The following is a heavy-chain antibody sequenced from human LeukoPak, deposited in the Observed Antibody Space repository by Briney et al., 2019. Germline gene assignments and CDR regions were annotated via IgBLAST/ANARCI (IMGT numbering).Heavy chain of an antibody. CDR3: AREVAATPRNNWFDP. V-gene: IGHV1-2*02. CDR2: INPNSGGT. J-gene: IGHJ5*02. D-gene: IGHD2-15*01. Sequence: GASVKVSCKASGYTFTGYYMHWVRQAPGQGLEWMGWINPNSGGTDYAQKFQGRVTMTRDTSISTAYMELSRLGSDDTAVYYCAREVAATPRNNWFDPWGQGTLVTVSS. CDR1: GYTFTGYY.